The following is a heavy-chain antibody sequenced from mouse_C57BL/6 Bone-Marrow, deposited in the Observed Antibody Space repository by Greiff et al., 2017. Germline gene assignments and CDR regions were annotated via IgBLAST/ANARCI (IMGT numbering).Heavy chain of an antibody. Sequence: VQLQQSGAELVRPGASVKLSCKASGYTFTDYYINWVKQRPGQGLEWIARIYPGSGNTYYNEKFKGKATLTAEKSSSTAYMQLSSLTSEDSAVYFCARWDYLWYFDVWGTGTTVTVSS. CDR2: IYPGSGNT. CDR3: ARWDYLWYFDV. D-gene: IGHD2-4*01. CDR1: GYTFTDYY. J-gene: IGHJ1*03. V-gene: IGHV1-76*01.